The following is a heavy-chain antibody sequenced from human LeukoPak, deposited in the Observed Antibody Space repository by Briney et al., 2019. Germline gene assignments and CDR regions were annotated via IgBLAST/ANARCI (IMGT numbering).Heavy chain of an antibody. CDR2: IIPIFGTA. CDR3: ASDTTYYYGSGSSQFDY. Sequence: GASVKVSCTASGGTFSSYAISWVRQAPGQGLEWMGGIIPIFGTANYAQKFQGRVTITADESTSTAYMELSSLRSEDTAVYYCASDTTYYYGSGSSQFDYWGQGTLVTVSS. CDR1: GGTFSSYA. V-gene: IGHV1-69*13. D-gene: IGHD3-10*01. J-gene: IGHJ4*02.